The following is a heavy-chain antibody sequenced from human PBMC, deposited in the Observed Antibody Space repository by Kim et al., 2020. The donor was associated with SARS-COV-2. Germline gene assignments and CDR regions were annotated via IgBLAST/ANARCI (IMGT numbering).Heavy chain of an antibody. D-gene: IGHD3-22*01. Sequence: GESLKISCKGSGYRFTSSWLGWVRQMPGKDLEWRGIIYPGDYDTRYSPSFQGQVTISADKSISTPYLQWSSLKAPDTAMYYCARHLGSDSNDYYYYDAFDIWGQGTMVTVSS. CDR2: IYPGDYDT. CDR3: ARHLGSDSNDYYYYDAFDI. J-gene: IGHJ3*02. V-gene: IGHV5-51*01. CDR1: GYRFTSSW.